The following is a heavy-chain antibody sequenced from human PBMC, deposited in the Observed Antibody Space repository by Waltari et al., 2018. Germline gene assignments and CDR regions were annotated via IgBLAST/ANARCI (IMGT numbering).Heavy chain of an antibody. CDR1: GFTFSSYS. J-gene: IGHJ3*02. CDR3: ARSRSYYDCSGYDAFDI. D-gene: IGHD3-22*01. Sequence: EVQLVESGGGLVQPGGSLRLSCAASGFTFSSYSMHWVRQAPGKGLGLVSFISFSTVTIYYADSVKGRFTISRDSAKNSVYLQMNSLRAEDTAVYYCARSRSYYDCSGYDAFDIWGQGTMVAVSS. CDR2: ISFSTVTI. V-gene: IGHV3-48*04.